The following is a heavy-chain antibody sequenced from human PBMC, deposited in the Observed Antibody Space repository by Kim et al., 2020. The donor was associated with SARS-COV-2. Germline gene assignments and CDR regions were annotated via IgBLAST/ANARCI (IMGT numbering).Heavy chain of an antibody. CDR2: IYYSGGT. J-gene: IGHJ6*02. V-gene: IGHV4-59*08. CDR3: ARQVYYGMDV. CDR1: GGSISSSY. Sequence: SETLSLTCTVSGGSISSSYWSWIRQPPGKGLEWIGYIYYSGGTNYNPSLKSRVTISVDTSKNQFSLKLSSVTAADTAVYYCARQVYYGMDVWGQGTTVTV.